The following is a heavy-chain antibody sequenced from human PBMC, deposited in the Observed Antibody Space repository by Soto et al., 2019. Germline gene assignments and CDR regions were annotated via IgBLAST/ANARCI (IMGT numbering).Heavy chain of an antibody. D-gene: IGHD3-3*01. J-gene: IGHJ4*02. CDR3: ARGYLYYDFWSGYSDKFYFDY. Sequence: ASVKGSCKASGYTCTSYYMHWVRQAPGQGLEWMGIINPSGGSTSYAQKFQGRVTMTRDTSTSTVYMELSSLRSEDTAVYYCARGYLYYDFWSGYSDKFYFDYWGQGTLVTVSS. CDR1: GYTCTSYY. V-gene: IGHV1-46*01. CDR2: INPSGGST.